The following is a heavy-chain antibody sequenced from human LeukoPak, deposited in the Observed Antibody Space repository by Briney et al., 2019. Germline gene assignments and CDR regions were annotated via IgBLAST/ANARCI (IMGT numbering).Heavy chain of an antibody. CDR1: GGSFSGYY. V-gene: IGHV4-34*01. J-gene: IGHJ3*02. D-gene: IGHD3-22*01. CDR2: IYYSGST. CDR3: ASGTYYYDSSGYYPDAFDI. Sequence: SETLSLTCAVYGGSFSGYYWGWIRQPPGKGLEWIGSIYYSGSTYYNPSLKSRVTISVDTSKNQFSLKLSSVTAADTAVYYCASGTYYYDSSGYYPDAFDIWGQGTMVTVSS.